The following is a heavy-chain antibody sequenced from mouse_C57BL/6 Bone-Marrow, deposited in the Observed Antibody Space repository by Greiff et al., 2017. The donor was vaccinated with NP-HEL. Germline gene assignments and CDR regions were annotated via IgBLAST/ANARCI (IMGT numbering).Heavy chain of an antibody. CDR1: GFTFSSYA. J-gene: IGHJ2*01. D-gene: IGHD1-1*01. CDR2: ISDGGGYT. CDR3: ARYYYGSSYGYFDY. V-gene: IGHV5-4*03. Sequence: EVKLVESGGGLVKPGGSLKLSCAASGFTFSSYAMTWVRQTPEKRLEWVATISDGGGYTYYPDNVKGRFTISRDNANNNLYLQMSHLKSEDTAMYYCARYYYGSSYGYFDYWGQGTTLTVSS.